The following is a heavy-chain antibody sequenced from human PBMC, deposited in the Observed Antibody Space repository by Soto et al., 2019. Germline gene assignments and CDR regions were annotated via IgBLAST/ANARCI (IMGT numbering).Heavy chain of an antibody. V-gene: IGHV4-4*02. CDR2: IYHDGST. Sequence: NPSETLSLTCAVSGASISTINWWSWVRQPPGMGLEWIGEIYHDGSTNYNPSLKSRISMSLDKSKNEFSLKLSSVTAADTAVYYCARGGSSNWLRIFHQWGQGTLVTVSS. CDR3: ARGGSSNWLRIFHQ. D-gene: IGHD6-13*01. CDR1: GASISTINW. J-gene: IGHJ1*01.